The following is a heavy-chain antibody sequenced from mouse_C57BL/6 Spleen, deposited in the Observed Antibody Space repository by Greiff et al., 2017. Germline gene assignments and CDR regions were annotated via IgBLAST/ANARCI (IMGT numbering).Heavy chain of an antibody. D-gene: IGHD3-2*02. J-gene: IGHJ2*01. CDR2: IDPSDSYT. V-gene: IGHV1-69*01. CDR3: ARGDSSGYRGLDY. Sequence: VQLQQPGAELVMPGASVKLSCKASGYTFTSYWMHWVKQRPGQGLEWIGEIDPSDSYTNYNQKFKGKSTLTVDKSSSTAYMQLSSLTSEDSAVYYCARGDSSGYRGLDYWGQGTTLTVSS. CDR1: GYTFTSYW.